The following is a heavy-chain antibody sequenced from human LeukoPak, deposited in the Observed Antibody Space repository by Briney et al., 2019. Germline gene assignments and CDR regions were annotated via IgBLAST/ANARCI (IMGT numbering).Heavy chain of an antibody. CDR1: GFSISSGYF. CDR2: IYHSGST. CDR3: ARGYGDLYYYYYYMDV. D-gene: IGHD4-17*01. J-gene: IGHJ6*03. Sequence: PSETLSLTCTVSGFSISSGYFWGWIRQPPREGLGWIGSIYHSGSTYYNPSLKSRVTISVGTSKNQFSLKLSSVTAADTAVYYCARGYGDLYYYYYYMDVWGKGTTVTVSS. V-gene: IGHV4-38-2*02.